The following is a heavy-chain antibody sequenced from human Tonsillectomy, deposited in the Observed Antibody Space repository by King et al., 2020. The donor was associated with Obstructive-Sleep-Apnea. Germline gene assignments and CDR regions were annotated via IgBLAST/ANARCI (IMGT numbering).Heavy chain of an antibody. J-gene: IGHJ3*02. Sequence: VQLVESGAEVKKPGSSVKVSCKASGGTFSSYAISWVRQAPGQGLEWMGRIIPILGIANYAQKFQGRVTITADKSTSTAYMERSSLRSEDTAVYYCARVSGDDAFDIWGQGTMVTVSS. CDR1: GGTFSSYA. CDR2: IIPILGIA. D-gene: IGHD3-10*01. CDR3: ARVSGDDAFDI. V-gene: IGHV1-69*09.